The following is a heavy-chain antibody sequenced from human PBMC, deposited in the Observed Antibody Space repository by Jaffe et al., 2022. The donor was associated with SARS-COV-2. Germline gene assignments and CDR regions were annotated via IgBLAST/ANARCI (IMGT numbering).Heavy chain of an antibody. V-gene: IGHV4-39*01. CDR1: GGSISSNNYY. J-gene: IGHJ4*02. Sequence: QLQLQESGPGLVKPSETLSLTCTVSGGSISSNNYYWGWIRQPPGKGLEWIGSIYYSGSTYYNPSLKSRVTISGDTSKNQFSLKLSSVTAADTAVYYCARQSVVKDGFDYWGQGTLVTVSS. CDR3: ARQSVVKDGFDY. CDR2: IYYSGST. D-gene: IGHD3-22*01.